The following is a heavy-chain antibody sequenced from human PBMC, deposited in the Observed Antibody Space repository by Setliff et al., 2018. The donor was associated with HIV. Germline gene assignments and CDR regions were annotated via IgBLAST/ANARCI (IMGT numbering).Heavy chain of an antibody. V-gene: IGHV4-38-2*01. CDR2: IYHSGST. CDR1: NYSISSAYY. J-gene: IGHJ6*02. D-gene: IGHD6-19*01. Sequence: PSETLSLTCAVSNYSISSAYYWGWIRHPPGKGLEWIGSIYHSGSTYYNPSLKSRVTISVDTSKHQFSLKLRSVTAADTAVYYCARRPAGAVAGCYGMDVWGQGTTVTVSS. CDR3: ARRPAGAVAGCYGMDV.